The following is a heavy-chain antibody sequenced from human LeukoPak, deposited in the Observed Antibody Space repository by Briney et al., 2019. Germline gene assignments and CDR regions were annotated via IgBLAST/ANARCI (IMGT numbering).Heavy chain of an antibody. J-gene: IGHJ6*02. CDR3: ARRGVQRDYYHGMDV. Sequence: GGSLRLSCAASGFTFRTYDMYWVRQVTGKGPEWVSVINRAGDAFYPDSVKGRFTVSRDDAKTSLYLQMDSLRAGDTAVYYCARRGVQRDYYHGMDVWGQGTTVTASS. V-gene: IGHV3-13*01. CDR2: INRAGDA. CDR1: GFTFRTYD. D-gene: IGHD6-25*01.